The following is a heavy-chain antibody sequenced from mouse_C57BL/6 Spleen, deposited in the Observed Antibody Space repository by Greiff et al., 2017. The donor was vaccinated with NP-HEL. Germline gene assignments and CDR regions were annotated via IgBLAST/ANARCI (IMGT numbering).Heavy chain of an antibody. CDR1: GYTFTSYW. J-gene: IGHJ3*01. CDR3: ASNHIYYGYDRSFSY. V-gene: IGHV1-64*01. D-gene: IGHD2-2*01. CDR2: IHPNSGST. Sequence: QVQLQQPGAELVKPGASVKLSCKASGYTFTSYWMHWVKQRPGQGLEWIGMIHPNSGSTNYNEKFKSKATLTVDKSSSTAYMQLSSLTSEDSAVYYCASNHIYYGYDRSFSYWGQGTLVTVSA.